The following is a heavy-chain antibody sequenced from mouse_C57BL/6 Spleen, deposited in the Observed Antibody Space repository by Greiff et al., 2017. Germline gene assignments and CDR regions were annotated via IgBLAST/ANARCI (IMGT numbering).Heavy chain of an antibody. D-gene: IGHD1-1*01. CDR2: INPGSGGN. CDR3: ARNDGSSYYYAMDY. Sequence: QVQLLQSGAELVRPGTSVKVSCKASGYAFTNYLIEWVQQRPGQGLEWIGVINPGSGGNNYHEQFKGKATLTADKSSSTAYMQLSSLTSEDSAVYFCARNDGSSYYYAMDYWGQGTSVTVSS. CDR1: GYAFTNYL. J-gene: IGHJ4*01. V-gene: IGHV1-54*01.